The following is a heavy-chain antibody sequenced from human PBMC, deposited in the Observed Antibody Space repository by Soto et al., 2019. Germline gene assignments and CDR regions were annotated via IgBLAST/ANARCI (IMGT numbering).Heavy chain of an antibody. CDR3: ARERTYQLSGDDTLDI. Sequence: NPSETLSRTCTVSGGSLSNYNWNLVRQSAGKGLEWIGRIYSNGKAYYNPSLKSRVTMSLDTLNNQVSLRLSSVTAADTAKYYCARERTYQLSGDDTLDIWGLGTMVTFSS. J-gene: IGHJ3*02. CDR2: IYSNGKA. CDR1: GGSLSNYN. D-gene: IGHD2-2*01. V-gene: IGHV4-4*07.